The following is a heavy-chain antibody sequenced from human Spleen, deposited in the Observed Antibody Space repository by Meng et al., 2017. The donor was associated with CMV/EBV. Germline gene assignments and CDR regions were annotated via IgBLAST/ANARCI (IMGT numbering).Heavy chain of an antibody. D-gene: IGHD5-24*01. V-gene: IGHV1-69*04. CDR3: AREGDSINLFWFAP. Sequence: KASGGTFNKYGINWVRQAPGQGLEWMGSIIHSVDITNYPQKFQGRVTITADMSTSTVYMDLSGLRYEDTNVYYCAREGDSINLFWFAPWGQGTLVTVSS. J-gene: IGHJ5*02. CDR1: GGTFNKYG. CDR2: IIHSVDIT.